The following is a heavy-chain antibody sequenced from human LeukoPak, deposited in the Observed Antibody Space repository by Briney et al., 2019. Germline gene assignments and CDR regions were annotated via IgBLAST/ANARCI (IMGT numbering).Heavy chain of an antibody. CDR2: IYPGDSDT. J-gene: IGHJ3*02. CDR3: ARREGSGSYYVGAFDI. V-gene: IGHV5-51*01. Sequence: LEXMXIIYPGDSDTRYSPSFQGQVTISVDKTISTAYLQWSSLKASDNAMYYCARREGSGSYYVGAFDIWGQGTMVTVSS. D-gene: IGHD3-10*01.